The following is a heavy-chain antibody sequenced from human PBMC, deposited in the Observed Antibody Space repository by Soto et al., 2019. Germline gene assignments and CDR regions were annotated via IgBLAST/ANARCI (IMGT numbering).Heavy chain of an antibody. V-gene: IGHV3-23*01. CDR1: GFTFSSYA. Sequence: PXGSLRLSGAASGFTFSSYAMSWVRQAPGEGLEWVSAISGSGGSTYYADSVKGRFTISRDNSKNTLYLQMNSLRAEDTAVYYCAKAYYGDLYWYVDLWGRGTLVIVSS. CDR3: AKAYYGDLYWYVDL. D-gene: IGHD4-17*01. CDR2: ISGSGGST. J-gene: IGHJ2*01.